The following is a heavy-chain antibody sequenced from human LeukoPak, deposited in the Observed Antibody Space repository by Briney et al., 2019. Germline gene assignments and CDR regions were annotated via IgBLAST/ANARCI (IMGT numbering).Heavy chain of an antibody. V-gene: IGHV4-34*01. J-gene: IGHJ6*03. Sequence: SETLSLTCAVYGGSFSGYYWSWIRQPPGKGLEWHGEINHSGSTNYNPSLKSRVTISVDTSKNQFSLKLSSVTAADTAVYYCARNRAVVVPAATHQWYYYYMDVWGKGTTVTISS. CDR2: INHSGST. D-gene: IGHD2-2*01. CDR3: ARNRAVVVPAATHQWYYYYMDV. CDR1: GGSFSGYY.